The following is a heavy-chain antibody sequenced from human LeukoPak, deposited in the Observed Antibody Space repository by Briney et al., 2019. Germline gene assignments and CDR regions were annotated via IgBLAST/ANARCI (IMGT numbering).Heavy chain of an antibody. CDR2: ISGSVSST. V-gene: IGHV3-23*01. CDR1: GFTFSNCA. CDR3: AKGPKYYFDY. J-gene: IGHJ4*02. Sequence: GGSLRLSCAASGFTFSNCAMNWVRQAPGKGLEWVSGISGSVSSTYYADSVRGRFTISRDNSKNTLSLQMNSLRAEDTAVYYCAKGPKYYFDYWGQGTLVTVSS.